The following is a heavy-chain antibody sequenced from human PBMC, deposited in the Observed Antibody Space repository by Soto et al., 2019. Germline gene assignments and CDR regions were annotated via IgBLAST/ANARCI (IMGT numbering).Heavy chain of an antibody. J-gene: IGHJ4*02. V-gene: IGHV4-39*01. CDR1: GASISRDFYY. CDR2: IHDRGIT. CDR3: ARHSGDGYNPWDY. D-gene: IGHD5-12*01. Sequence: QLQLQESGPGLVKPSETLSLSCSVSGASISRDFYYWGWIRQPPGKGLEWIGSIHDRGITYHNPSLKSIVNITVDTATNQFSLNLTSVTAADTAVYYCARHSGDGYNPWDYWGQGTLVTVSS.